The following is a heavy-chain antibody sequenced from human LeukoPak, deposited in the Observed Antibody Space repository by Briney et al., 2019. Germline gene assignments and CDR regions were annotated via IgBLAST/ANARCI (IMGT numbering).Heavy chain of an antibody. Sequence: GGSLRLSCAASGFTFSSYEMNWVRQAPGKGPEWVSYISSSGSTIYYADSVKDRFTISRENANNALVLQMNSLRAEDTAGYYCARSGLSSSCSNYYYYGMDVWGQGTTVTVSS. V-gene: IGHV3-48*03. CDR1: GFTFSSYE. CDR2: ISSSGSTI. D-gene: IGHD2-15*01. J-gene: IGHJ6*02. CDR3: ARSGLSSSCSNYYYYGMDV.